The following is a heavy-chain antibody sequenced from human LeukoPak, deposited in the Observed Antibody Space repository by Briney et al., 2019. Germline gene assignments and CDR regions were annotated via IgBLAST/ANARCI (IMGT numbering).Heavy chain of an antibody. Sequence: SETLSLTCTVSGDSITNYYWSWIRQPAGKGLEWIGHIYTSGSTNYNPSLKSRVTMSVDTSKNQFSLKLSSVTAADTAVYYCARRGYSYGPDYWGQGTLVTVSS. CDR3: ARRGYSYGPDY. V-gene: IGHV4-4*07. D-gene: IGHD5-18*01. J-gene: IGHJ4*02. CDR2: IYTSGST. CDR1: GDSITNYY.